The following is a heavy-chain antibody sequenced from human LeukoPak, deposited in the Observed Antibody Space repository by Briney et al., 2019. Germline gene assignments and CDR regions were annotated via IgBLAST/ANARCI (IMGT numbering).Heavy chain of an antibody. D-gene: IGHD3-9*01. CDR1: GFTFSAYD. J-gene: IGHJ3*02. CDR3: AKGGYFVFEI. CDR2: SSRSRPT. V-gene: IGHV3-23*01. Sequence: GGSLRLSCAASGFTFSAYDMQWGLQAPRKGLEGVSGSSRSRPTYYTDSVKGRFTISRDNSENTLYLQMNTLRAEDTAVYYCAKGGYFVFEIWGQGTMVAVSS.